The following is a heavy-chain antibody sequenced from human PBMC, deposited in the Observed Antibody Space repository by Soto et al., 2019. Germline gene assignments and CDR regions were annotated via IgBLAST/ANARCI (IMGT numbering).Heavy chain of an antibody. CDR3: ARNYYDSSGYGTFDY. CDR1: GGSISSYY. Sequence: QVQLQESGPGLVKPSETLSLTCTVSGGSISSYYWSWIRQPPGKGLEWIGYIYYSGSTNYNPSLRSRVTRSVDTSKTQFSLKLSSVTAADTAVYYCARNYYDSSGYGTFDYWGQGTLVTVSS. V-gene: IGHV4-59*01. J-gene: IGHJ4*02. D-gene: IGHD3-22*01. CDR2: IYYSGST.